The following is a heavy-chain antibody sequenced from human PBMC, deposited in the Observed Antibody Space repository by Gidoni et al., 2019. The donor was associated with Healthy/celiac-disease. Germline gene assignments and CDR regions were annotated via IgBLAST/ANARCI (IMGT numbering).Heavy chain of an antibody. J-gene: IGHJ6*02. Sequence: EVQLVESGGGLVKPGRSLRLSCTASGFTFGDYVLSWFRQAPGKGLEWVGFIRSKAYGGTTEYAASVKGRFTISRDDSKSIAYLQMNSLKTEDTAVYYCTRGAATPHYYYYGMDVWGQGTTVTVSS. CDR3: TRGAATPHYYYYGMDV. V-gene: IGHV3-49*05. CDR2: IRSKAYGGTT. D-gene: IGHD2-15*01. CDR1: GFTFGDYV.